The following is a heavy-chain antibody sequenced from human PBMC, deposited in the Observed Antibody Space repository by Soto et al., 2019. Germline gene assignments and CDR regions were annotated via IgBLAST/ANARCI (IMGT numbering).Heavy chain of an antibody. V-gene: IGHV2-5*02. J-gene: IGHJ6*02. CDR2: IYWDDDK. Sequence: QITLKESGPTLVKPTQTLTLTCTFSGFSLSTSGVGVGWIRQPPGKALEWLALIYWDDDKRYSPSLRSRLTINKDTSKKQVVLTMTNMDPVDTATYYCIQSRCGGDCLQSYASHYYYGMDVWGQGTTVTVSS. CDR1: GFSLSTSGVG. CDR3: IQSRCGGDCLQSYASHYYYGMDV. D-gene: IGHD2-21*02.